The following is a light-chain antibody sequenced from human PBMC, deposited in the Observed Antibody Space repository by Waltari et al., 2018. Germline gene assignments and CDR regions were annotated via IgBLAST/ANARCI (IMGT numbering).Light chain of an antibody. CDR3: QRYNNWPPAWT. CDR2: GAS. Sequence: EIVMTQSPATLSVSPGERATLSCRASQSVSSNLAWYQQKPGQAPRLLIYGASTRATGIPARFSGSVSGTEFTLTISSMQSEDFAVYYCQRYNNWPPAWTFGQGTKVEIK. V-gene: IGKV3-15*01. CDR1: QSVSSN. J-gene: IGKJ1*01.